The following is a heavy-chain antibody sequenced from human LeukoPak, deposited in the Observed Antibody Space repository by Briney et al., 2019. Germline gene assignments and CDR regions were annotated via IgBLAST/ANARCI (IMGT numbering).Heavy chain of an antibody. Sequence: GSVKVSCKASGYTFTSYGISWVRQAPGQGLEWMEWISAYNGNAHYAQKLQGRVTMTTDTSTSTVYMELRSLRSDDTAVYYCARGSPPRRNYDSRGYYSYYFDYWGQGTLVTVSS. V-gene: IGHV1-18*01. J-gene: IGHJ4*02. CDR3: ARGSPPRRNYDSRGYYSYYFDY. D-gene: IGHD3-22*01. CDR2: ISAYNGNA. CDR1: GYTFTSYG.